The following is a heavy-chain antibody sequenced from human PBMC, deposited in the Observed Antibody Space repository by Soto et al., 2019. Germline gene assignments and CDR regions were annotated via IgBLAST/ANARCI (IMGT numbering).Heavy chain of an antibody. CDR2: ISSSSSTI. V-gene: IGHV3-48*01. D-gene: IGHD5-18*01. CDR1: GFTFSRYS. J-gene: IGHJ4*02. Sequence: GSLRLSCAASGFTFSRYSMNCVRQDPGKGLEWVSYISSSSSTIYYADSVKGRFTISRDNAKNSLYLQMNSLRAEDTAVYYCARDYSSYGPFDYWGQGTLVTVSS. CDR3: ARDYSSYGPFDY.